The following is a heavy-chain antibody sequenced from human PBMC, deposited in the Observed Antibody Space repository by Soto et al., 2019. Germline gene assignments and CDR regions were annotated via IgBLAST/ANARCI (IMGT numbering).Heavy chain of an antibody. D-gene: IGHD1-1*01. Sequence: PSETLSLTCTVSGFSVSSGSYYWSWIRQPPGKGLEWIGYIYHSGSTLYNPSLKSRVTISVDKSKNQFSLKLSSVTAADTAVYYCARDQLEGNWFDPWGQGTLVTVSS. J-gene: IGHJ5*02. CDR3: ARDQLEGNWFDP. CDR1: GFSVSSGSYY. V-gene: IGHV4-30-2*01. CDR2: IYHSGST.